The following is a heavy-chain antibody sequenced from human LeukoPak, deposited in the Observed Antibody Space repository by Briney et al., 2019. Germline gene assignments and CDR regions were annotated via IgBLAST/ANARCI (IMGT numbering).Heavy chain of an antibody. Sequence: ASVNVSCKSSGYTFTRYAMNWVRQAPGQELEWMGWINNNTGNPTYAQGFPGRFVFSLDTSVSTAYLQISSLKAEDTAVYYCARALPQDTLVAAPIPAYWGQGTLVTVSS. CDR1: GYTFTRYA. J-gene: IGHJ4*02. CDR2: INNNTGNP. CDR3: ARALPQDTLVAAPIPAY. D-gene: IGHD6-19*01. V-gene: IGHV7-4-1*02.